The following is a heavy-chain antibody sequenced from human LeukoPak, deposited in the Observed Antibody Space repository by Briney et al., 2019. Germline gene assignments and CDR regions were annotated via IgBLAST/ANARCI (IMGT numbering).Heavy chain of an antibody. CDR2: IKEDGSEK. CDR3: AREPPTNRDSSNYGN. Sequence: GSLRLSCAASEFTFSNYWMSWVRQAPGKGLEWVANIKEDGSEKYYVDSVKGRFTISRDNAKNSLYLQMDSLRAEDTAVYNCAREPPTNRDSSNYGNWGQGTLVTVSS. CDR1: EFTFSNYW. V-gene: IGHV3-7*01. J-gene: IGHJ4*02. D-gene: IGHD4-11*01.